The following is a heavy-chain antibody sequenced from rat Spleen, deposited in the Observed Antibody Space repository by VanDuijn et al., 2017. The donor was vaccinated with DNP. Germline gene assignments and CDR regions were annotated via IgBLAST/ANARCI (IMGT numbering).Heavy chain of an antibody. J-gene: IGHJ2*01. Sequence: EVQLQESGPGLVKPSQSLSLTCSVTGYSITSSYRWNWIRKFPGNKLEWMGYINSAGSTNYNPSLKSRISITRETSKNQFFLQVNSITTEDTAMYYCAELDHYYSAVFNYWGQGVMVTVSS. CDR3: AELDHYYSAVFNY. CDR1: GYSITSSYR. D-gene: IGHD1-1*01. V-gene: IGHV3-3*01. CDR2: INSAGST.